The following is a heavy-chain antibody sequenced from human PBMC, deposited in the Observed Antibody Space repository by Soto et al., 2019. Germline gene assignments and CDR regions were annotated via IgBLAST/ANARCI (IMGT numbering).Heavy chain of an antibody. Sequence: GGSLRLSCAASGFSVGGNRMTWVRQAPGKGLEWVAVIHTGGSTFYADPVKGRFTISRDNSKNTVYLQMNSLTVGDTAMYFCARGVNDDSWGQGTLVTVSS. J-gene: IGHJ4*02. CDR2: IHTGGST. D-gene: IGHD1-1*01. CDR1: GFSVGGNR. V-gene: IGHV3-53*01. CDR3: ARGVNDDS.